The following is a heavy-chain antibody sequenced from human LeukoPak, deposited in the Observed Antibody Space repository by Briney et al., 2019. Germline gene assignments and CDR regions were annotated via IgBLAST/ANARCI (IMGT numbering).Heavy chain of an antibody. Sequence: PGGSLRLSCAASGFTFSSYSMNWVRQAPGKGLEWVSYISSSSSTIYYADSVKGRFTISRDNAKNSLYLQMNSLRDEDTAVYYCARDRGYYYDSSGYYYFDYWGQGTLVTVSP. J-gene: IGHJ4*02. CDR3: ARDRGYYYDSSGYYYFDY. V-gene: IGHV3-48*02. CDR1: GFTFSSYS. D-gene: IGHD3-22*01. CDR2: ISSSSSTI.